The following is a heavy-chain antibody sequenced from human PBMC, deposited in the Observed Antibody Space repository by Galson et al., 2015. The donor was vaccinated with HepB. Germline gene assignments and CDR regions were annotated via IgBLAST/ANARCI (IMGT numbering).Heavy chain of an antibody. CDR1: GYTFTSYG. CDR2: ISAYNGNT. J-gene: IGHJ4*02. CDR3: ARDTWSYSEDGIDY. D-gene: IGHD1-26*01. V-gene: IGHV1-18*01. Sequence: SVKVSCKASGYTFTSYGISWVRQAPGQGLEWMGWISAYNGNTNYAQKLQGRVTMTTDTSTSTAYMELRSLRSDDTAVYYCARDTWSYSEDGIDYWGQGTLVTVSS.